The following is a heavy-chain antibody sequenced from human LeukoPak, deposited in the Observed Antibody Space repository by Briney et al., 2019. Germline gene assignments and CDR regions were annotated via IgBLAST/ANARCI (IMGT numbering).Heavy chain of an antibody. CDR1: GFTVSSNY. CDR3: AKDKQEMAHGGYFDY. V-gene: IGHV3-53*05. CDR2: IYSGGST. J-gene: IGHJ4*02. Sequence: PGGSLRLSCAASGFTVSSNYMSWVRQAPGKGLEWVSVIYSGGSTYYADSVKGRFTISRDNSKNTLYLQMNSLRTEDTALYYCAKDKQEMAHGGYFDYWGQGTLVTVSS. D-gene: IGHD5-24*01.